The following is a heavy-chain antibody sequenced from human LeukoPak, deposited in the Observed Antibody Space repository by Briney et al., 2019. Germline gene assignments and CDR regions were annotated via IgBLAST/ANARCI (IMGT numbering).Heavy chain of an antibody. J-gene: IGHJ4*02. CDR3: ARGRDSGSRTYYFDF. CDR2: ISPNSGGT. V-gene: IGHV1-2*02. Sequence: ASVKVSCKASGYTFTGHYLHWVRQAPGQGLEWLAWISPNSGGTNYAQKFQGRVTLTRDTSITTAYMELSRLRSDDTAVYYCARGRDSGSRTYYFDFWGQGTLVTVSS. CDR1: GYTFTGHY. D-gene: IGHD1-26*01.